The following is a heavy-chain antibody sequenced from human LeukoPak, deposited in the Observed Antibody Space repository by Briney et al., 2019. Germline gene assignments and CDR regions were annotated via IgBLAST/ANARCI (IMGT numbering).Heavy chain of an antibody. CDR2: INPSGGST. V-gene: IGHV1-46*01. D-gene: IGHD3-9*01. CDR1: GYTFTSYY. J-gene: IGHJ5*02. CDR3: ARSPPSGDILTGYLTHNWFDP. Sequence: ASVKVSRKASGYTFTSYYMHWVRQAPGQGLEWMGIINPSGGSTSYAQKFQGRVIMTRDTSTSTVYMELSSLRSEDTAVYYCARSPPSGDILTGYLTHNWFDPWGQGTLVTVSS.